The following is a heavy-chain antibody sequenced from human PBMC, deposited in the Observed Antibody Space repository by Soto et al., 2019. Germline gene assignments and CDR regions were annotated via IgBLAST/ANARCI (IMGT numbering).Heavy chain of an antibody. D-gene: IGHD2-15*01. V-gene: IGHV3-7*01. CDR1: GFTFIDCW. CDR3: VKESGGGGSW. Sequence: EVRLVESGGGLVQPGGSLRLSCVASGFTFIDCWMTWVRQVPGKGLEWVANINRDGSVTNYVDSMGGRFTISRENARSLVNLHMTSVRAEATAIDHCVKESGGGGSWWGQGSLVTVSS. CDR2: INRDGSVT. J-gene: IGHJ4*02.